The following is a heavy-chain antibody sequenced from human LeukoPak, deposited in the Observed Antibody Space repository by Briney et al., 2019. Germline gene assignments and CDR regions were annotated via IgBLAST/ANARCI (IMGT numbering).Heavy chain of an antibody. CDR1: GYSISSGYY. Sequence: PSETLSLTCAVSGYSISSGYYWGWIRQPPWKGLEWIGSKHRGGSTYYNPSLESRVTISIDTSMNQFSLRLSSVTAADTTDTAVYYCARSWNFGRAVEAFDIWGQGIMVTVSS. CDR2: KHRGGST. CDR3: ARSWNFGRAVEAFDI. D-gene: IGHD1-1*01. J-gene: IGHJ3*02. V-gene: IGHV4-38-2*01.